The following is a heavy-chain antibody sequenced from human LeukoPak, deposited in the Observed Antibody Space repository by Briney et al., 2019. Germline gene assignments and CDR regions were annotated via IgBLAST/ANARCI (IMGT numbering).Heavy chain of an antibody. Sequence: TGGSLRLSCAASGFTFSSYWMHWVRQAPGKGLVWVSRIKSDGSTTTYADSVKGRFTISRDNAKNTLYLQMNSLRAGDTAVYYCARVVDTHFDYWGQGTLVTVSS. CDR2: IKSDGSTT. V-gene: IGHV3-74*01. CDR3: ARVVDTHFDY. CDR1: GFTFSSYW. J-gene: IGHJ4*02. D-gene: IGHD5-18*01.